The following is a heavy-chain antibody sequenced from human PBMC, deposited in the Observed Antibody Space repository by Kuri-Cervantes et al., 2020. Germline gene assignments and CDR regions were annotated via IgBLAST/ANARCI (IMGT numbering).Heavy chain of an antibody. D-gene: IGHD3-10*01. CDR3: ATPSMVRGVMEYYYYGMDV. Sequence: ASVKVSCKASGGTFSSYAISWVRQAPGQGLEWMGWFSTYNGNTKYAQKFQGRVTMTEDTSTDTAYMELSSLRSEDTAVYYCATPSMVRGVMEYYYYGMDVWGQGTTVTVSS. V-gene: IGHV1-18*01. CDR2: FSTYNGNT. CDR1: GGTFSSYA. J-gene: IGHJ6*02.